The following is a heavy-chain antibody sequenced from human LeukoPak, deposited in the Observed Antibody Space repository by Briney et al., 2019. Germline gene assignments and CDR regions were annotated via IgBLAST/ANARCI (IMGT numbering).Heavy chain of an antibody. CDR1: GFTFSIYV. J-gene: IGHJ4*02. D-gene: IGHD4-11*01. V-gene: IGHV3-30*02. CDR3: AKDSSATFYSDHSFDY. Sequence: PGRSLRLSCAAPGFTFSIYVMHWVRQAPGKGLEWVAFIRSDGSNTYYADSVKGRFTISRDNSKNTLYLQMKSLRSDDTAVYYCAKDSSATFYSDHSFDYWGQGTPVIVSS. CDR2: IRSDGSNT.